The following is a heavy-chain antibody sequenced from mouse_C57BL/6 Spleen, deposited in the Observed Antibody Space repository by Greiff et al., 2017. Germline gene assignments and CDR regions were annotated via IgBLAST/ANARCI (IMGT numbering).Heavy chain of an antibody. CDR2: IFPGSGST. J-gene: IGHJ3*01. CDR1: GYTFTSYW. Sequence: QVQLQQSGAELVKPGASVKMSCKASGYTFTSYWITWVKQRPGQGLEWIGDIFPGSGSTNYNEKFKSKATLTVDTSSSTAYMPLSSLTSEDSAVSYCARGDYGSSLAWFAYWGQGTLVTVSA. D-gene: IGHD1-1*01. CDR3: ARGDYGSSLAWFAY. V-gene: IGHV1-55*01.